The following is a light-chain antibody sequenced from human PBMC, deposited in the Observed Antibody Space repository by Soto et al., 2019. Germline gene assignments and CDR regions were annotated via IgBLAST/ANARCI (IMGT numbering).Light chain of an antibody. CDR1: SSNIGAGYD. V-gene: IGLV1-40*01. Sequence: HSALTQPPSVSGAPGQRVTISCTGSSSNIGAGYDVHWYQQLPGTAPKLLIYGSTNRPSGVPDRFSGSKSGTSASLAITGLQAEDEADYYCQSYDSSLSVFVFATGTKLTVL. CDR3: QSYDSSLSVFV. CDR2: GST. J-gene: IGLJ1*01.